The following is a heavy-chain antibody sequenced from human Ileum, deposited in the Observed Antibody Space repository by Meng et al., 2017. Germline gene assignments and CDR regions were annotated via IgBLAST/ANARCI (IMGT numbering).Heavy chain of an antibody. D-gene: IGHD3-10*01. J-gene: IGHJ2*01. CDR1: GDSINRGDHY. CDR3: ARYGGSGSYWHFDP. CDR2: IYSSGRT. V-gene: IGHV4-30-4*01. Sequence: QLQLQESGPGLVKPSETLSLTCAVSGDSINRGDHYWTWIRQPPGKGPEWMGYIYSSGRTYYTPSLKGRLTISIDTSKIQFSLELSSVTAADAAVYYCARYGGSGSYWHFDPWGRGTLVTVSS.